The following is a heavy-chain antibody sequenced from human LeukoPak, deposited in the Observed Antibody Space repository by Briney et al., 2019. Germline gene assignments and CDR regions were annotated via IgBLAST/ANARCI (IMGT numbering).Heavy chain of an antibody. CDR1: GGSISSSSYY. CDR3: ARRAGYSSSWYRKPHNYYYYMDV. Sequence: SETLSLTCTVSGGSISSSSYYWGWIRQPPGKGLEWLGSSNYSGSTYYNASLKSRVTISVDTSKNQFSLKLSSVTAADTAVYYCARRAGYSSSWYRKPHNYYYYMDVWGKGTTVTVSS. V-gene: IGHV4-39*01. CDR2: SNYSGST. J-gene: IGHJ6*03. D-gene: IGHD6-13*01.